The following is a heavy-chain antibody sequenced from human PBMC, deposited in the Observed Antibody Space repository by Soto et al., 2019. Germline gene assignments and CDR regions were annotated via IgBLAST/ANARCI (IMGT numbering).Heavy chain of an antibody. CDR1: GYTFTSYA. D-gene: IGHD6-13*01. J-gene: IGHJ4*02. CDR2: INAGNGNT. V-gene: IGHV1-3*01. Sequence: QVQLVQSGAEVKKPGASVKVSCEASGYTFTSYAMHWVRQAPGQRLEWMGWINAGNGNTKYSQKFQGRVTITRDTSASTAYMELSSLRSEDTAVYYCARDGYSSSWYTNYWGQGTLVTVSS. CDR3: ARDGYSSSWYTNY.